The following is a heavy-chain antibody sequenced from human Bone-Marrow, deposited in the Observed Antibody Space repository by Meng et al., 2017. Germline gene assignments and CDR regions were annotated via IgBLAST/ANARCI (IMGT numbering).Heavy chain of an antibody. V-gene: IGHV3-21*01. CDR2: INSSSSYI. Sequence: GESLKISCAASGFTFSSYEMNWVRQAPGKGLEWVASINSSSSYIYYADSVKGRFTISRDNAKNSLYLQMNSLRAEDTAVYYCARACGRSGYRRHAFDIWGQGTMVTVSS. CDR3: ARACGRSGYRRHAFDI. J-gene: IGHJ3*02. CDR1: GFTFSSYE. D-gene: IGHD3-22*01.